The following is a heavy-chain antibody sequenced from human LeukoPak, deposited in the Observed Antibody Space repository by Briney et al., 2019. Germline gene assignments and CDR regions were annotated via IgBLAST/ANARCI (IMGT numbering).Heavy chain of an antibody. Sequence: GGSLRPSCAASGFTFSRYWMSWVRQAPGKGLEWVANIKQDGSEKYYVDSVKGRFTISRDNAKNSLFLQMNSLRAEDTAVYYCCRIAAAGFDYWGQGTLVTVSS. CDR2: IKQDGSEK. J-gene: IGHJ4*02. D-gene: IGHD6-13*01. CDR3: CRIAAAGFDY. V-gene: IGHV3-7*01. CDR1: GFTFSRYW.